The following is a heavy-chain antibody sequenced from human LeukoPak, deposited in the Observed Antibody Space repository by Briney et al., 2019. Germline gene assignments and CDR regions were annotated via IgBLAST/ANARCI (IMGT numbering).Heavy chain of an antibody. CDR1: GFTFSNAW. Sequence: GGSLRLSCAASGFTFSNAWMSWVRQAPGKGLEWVGRIKSKTDGGTTDYAAPVKGRFTISRDDSKNTLYLQMNSLKTEDTAVCYCTTVVVPAAPLSYYYGMDVWGKGTTVTVSS. D-gene: IGHD2-2*01. CDR3: TTVVVPAAPLSYYYGMDV. CDR2: IKSKTDGGTT. J-gene: IGHJ6*04. V-gene: IGHV3-15*01.